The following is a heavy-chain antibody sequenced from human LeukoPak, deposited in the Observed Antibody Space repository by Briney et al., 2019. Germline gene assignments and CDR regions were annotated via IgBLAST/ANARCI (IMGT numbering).Heavy chain of an antibody. D-gene: IGHD2-15*01. CDR1: RGPISSYY. J-gene: IGHJ4*02. V-gene: IGHV4-4*07. Sequence: SETLSLTCTVSRGPISSYYWSWIRQPAGKGLEWIGRIYTSGTTNYNPSLMSRVTLSVDTSKNQFSLKLSSVTAADTAVYYCATESCSGNICYPFDYWGQGALVTVSS. CDR3: ATESCSGNICYPFDY. CDR2: IYTSGTT.